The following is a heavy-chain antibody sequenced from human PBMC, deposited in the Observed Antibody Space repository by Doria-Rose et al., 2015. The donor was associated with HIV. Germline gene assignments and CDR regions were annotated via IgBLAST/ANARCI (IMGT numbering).Heavy chain of an antibody. CDR2: IKEDGSEK. J-gene: IGHJ5*02. CDR3: ARGSYARES. Sequence: EVQLVESGGGLVQPGGSLRPSCAASGFIFTKYWMTWVRQAPGKGLEWVANIKEDGSEKHYVDSVKGRFTVSRDNAKTSLYLQMNSLRAEDTAVYYCARGSYARESWGQGTLVTVSS. D-gene: IGHD2-2*01. V-gene: IGHV3-7*05. CDR1: GFIFTKYW.